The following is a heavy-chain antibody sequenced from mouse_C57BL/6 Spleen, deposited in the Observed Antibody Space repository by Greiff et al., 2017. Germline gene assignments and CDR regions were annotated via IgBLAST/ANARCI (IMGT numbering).Heavy chain of an antibody. D-gene: IGHD1-1*01. V-gene: IGHV1-42*01. Sequence: VQLQQSGPELVKPGASVKISCKASGYSFTGYYMNWVKQSPEKSLEWIGEINPSTGGTTYNQKFKAKATLTVDKSSSTAYMQLKSLTSEDSAVYYGARSGAYYYGSSYVRWGQGTTLTVSS. CDR2: INPSTGGT. J-gene: IGHJ2*01. CDR1: GYSFTGYY. CDR3: ARSGAYYYGSSYVR.